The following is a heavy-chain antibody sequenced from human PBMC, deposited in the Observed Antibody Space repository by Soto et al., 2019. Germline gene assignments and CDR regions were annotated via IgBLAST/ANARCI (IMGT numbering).Heavy chain of an antibody. J-gene: IGHJ4*02. D-gene: IGHD4-17*01. CDR3: ARDQPTYGGNSYFDY. Sequence: PSETLSLTCTASGGSISSGGYYWSWIRQHPGKGLEWIGYIYYSGSTYYNPSLKSRVTISVDTSKNQFSLKLSSVTAADTAVYYCARDQPTYGGNSYFDYWGQGTLVTVSS. V-gene: IGHV4-31*03. CDR2: IYYSGST. CDR1: GGSISSGGYY.